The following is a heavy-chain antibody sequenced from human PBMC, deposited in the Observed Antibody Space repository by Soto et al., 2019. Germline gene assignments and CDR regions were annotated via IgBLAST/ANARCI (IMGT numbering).Heavy chain of an antibody. D-gene: IGHD1-20*01. CDR1: GGSISSGGYY. CDR3: ARGGYNWNQFDY. CDR2: IYYSGST. Sequence: QVQLQESGPGLVKPSQTLSLTCTVSGGSISSGGYYWSWIRQHPGKGQEWIGYIYYSGSTYYNPSLKSRVTISVDTSKNQFSLKLSSVTAADTAVYYCARGGYNWNQFDYWGQGTLVTVSS. V-gene: IGHV4-31*03. J-gene: IGHJ4*02.